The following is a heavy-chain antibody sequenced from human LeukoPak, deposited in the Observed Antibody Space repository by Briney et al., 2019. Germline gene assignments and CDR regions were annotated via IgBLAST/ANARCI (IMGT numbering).Heavy chain of an antibody. CDR2: ISAYNGNT. CDR3: AREDDYSYYYYGMDV. CDR1: GYTFTSYG. Sequence: GASVKVSCKASGYTFTSYGISWVRQAPGQGLEWMGWISAYNGNTNYAQKLQGRVTMTTDTSTRTAYMELRSLRSDDTAVYYCAREDDYSYYYYGMDVWGQGTTVTVSS. J-gene: IGHJ6*02. D-gene: IGHD2-15*01. V-gene: IGHV1-18*01.